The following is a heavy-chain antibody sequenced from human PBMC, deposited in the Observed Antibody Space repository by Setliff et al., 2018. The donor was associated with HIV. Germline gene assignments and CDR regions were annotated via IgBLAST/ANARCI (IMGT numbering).Heavy chain of an antibody. J-gene: IGHJ5*02. CDR1: GGSFGDYH. V-gene: IGHV4-4*07. Sequence: KASETLSLTCTLSGGSFGDYHWSWIRQPAGRGLEWIGRILRSGTTDYKFSLKSRVTISIDTSRNQFSLRLTSVTAEDTAVYYCARDRHYSGLGSYGPWGPGTLVTVSS. CDR2: ILRSGTT. D-gene: IGHD3-10*01. CDR3: ARDRHYSGLGSYGP.